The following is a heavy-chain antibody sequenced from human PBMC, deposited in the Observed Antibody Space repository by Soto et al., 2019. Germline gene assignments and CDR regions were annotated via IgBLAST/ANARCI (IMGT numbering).Heavy chain of an antibody. CDR2: IYHSGST. Sequence: QVQLQESGPGLVKPSGTLSLTCAVSGGSISSSNWWSWVRQPPGKGLEWIGEIYHSGSTNYNPSLKSRVTISADKSKNQFSVKLSSVTAADTDVYYCATESRDGYRWRAFDIWGQGTMVTVSS. D-gene: IGHD5-12*01. J-gene: IGHJ3*02. CDR3: ATESRDGYRWRAFDI. CDR1: GGSISSSNW. V-gene: IGHV4-4*02.